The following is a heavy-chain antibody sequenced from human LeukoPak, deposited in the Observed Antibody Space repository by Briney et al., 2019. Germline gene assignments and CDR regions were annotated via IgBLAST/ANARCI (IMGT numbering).Heavy chain of an antibody. V-gene: IGHV3-48*01. CDR2: ISSSSSTI. D-gene: IGHD3-10*01. CDR1: GFSVSNNY. J-gene: IGHJ5*02. CDR3: AKASNSGYFYGSGRYENWFDA. Sequence: GGSLRLSCAASGFSVSNNYMIWVRQAPGKGLEWVSYISSSSSTIYYADSVKGRFTISRDNSKNTMSLQMNSLRAEDTALYYCAKASNSGYFYGSGRYENWFDAWGQGTLVTVSS.